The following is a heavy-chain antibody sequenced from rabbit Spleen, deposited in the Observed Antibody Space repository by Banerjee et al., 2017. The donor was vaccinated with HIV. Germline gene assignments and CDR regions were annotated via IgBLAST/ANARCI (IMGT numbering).Heavy chain of an antibody. J-gene: IGHJ4*01. Sequence: QEQLEESGGGLVQPEGSLTLSCKASEFSFSGGYYMSWVRQAPGKGLEWITCIDAGSSGSTYYASWAKGRFTISKTSSTTVTLQMTSLTAADTGTYFCARRDSNGNGGAHTLWGPGTLVTVS. V-gene: IGHV1S45*01. CDR2: IDAGSSGST. CDR3: ARRDSNGNGGAHTL. D-gene: IGHD6-1*01. CDR1: EFSFSGGYY.